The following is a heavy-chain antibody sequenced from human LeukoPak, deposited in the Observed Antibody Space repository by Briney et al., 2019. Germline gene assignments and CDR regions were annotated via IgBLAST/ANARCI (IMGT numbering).Heavy chain of an antibody. Sequence: GGSLRLSCAASGFTFSSYWMHWVRQAPGKGLVWVSRINSDGSSTSYADSVKGRFTISRDNAKNTLYLQMDSLRVEDTAEYYCARDPYSGNYGAYYYYYMDVWGKGTTVTVSS. D-gene: IGHD1-26*01. CDR3: ARDPYSGNYGAYYYYYMDV. J-gene: IGHJ6*03. CDR2: INSDGSST. V-gene: IGHV3-74*01. CDR1: GFTFSSYW.